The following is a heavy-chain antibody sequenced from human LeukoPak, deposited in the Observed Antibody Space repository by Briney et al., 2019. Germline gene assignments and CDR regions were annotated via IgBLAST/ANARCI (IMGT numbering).Heavy chain of an antibody. CDR3: ARVYSGYDPYYFDY. CDR2: IYYSGST. V-gene: IGHV4-39*07. Sequence: SETLSLTCTVSGGSISSSSYYWGWIRQPPGKGLEWIGSIYYSGSTYYNPSLKSRVTISVDTSKNQSSLKLSSVTAADTAVYYCARVYSGYDPYYFDYWGQGTLVTVSS. D-gene: IGHD5-12*01. CDR1: GGSISSSSYY. J-gene: IGHJ4*02.